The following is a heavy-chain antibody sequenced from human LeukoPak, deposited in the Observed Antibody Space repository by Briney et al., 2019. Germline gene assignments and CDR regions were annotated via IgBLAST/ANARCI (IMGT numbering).Heavy chain of an antibody. CDR1: GFIFSFYS. D-gene: IGHD6-13*01. Sequence: GGSLRLSCATSGFIFSFYSMNWVRQAPGKGLEWVSSINSSSSYIYHADSVKGRFTISRDNAKTSLYLQMSSLRAEDTAVYYRARGESTYSSSALDYWGQGSLVTLSS. CDR2: INSSSSYI. V-gene: IGHV3-21*01. J-gene: IGHJ4*02. CDR3: ARGESTYSSSALDY.